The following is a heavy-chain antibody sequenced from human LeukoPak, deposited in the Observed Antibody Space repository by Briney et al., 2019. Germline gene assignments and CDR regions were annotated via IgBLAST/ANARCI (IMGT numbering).Heavy chain of an antibody. CDR3: ARDGGDCIIDNCYPEGYFDV. Sequence: GGSLRLSCTASGFTFSNYAMHWVRQAPGKGLEWVAVISYDESHKDHADSVKGRFTISRDNAKNSLYLEMNSLRAEDTAVYYCARDGGDCIIDNCYPEGYFDVWGQGTLVTVSS. CDR2: ISYDESHK. J-gene: IGHJ4*02. CDR1: GFTFSNYA. D-gene: IGHD2-21*01. V-gene: IGHV3-30*04.